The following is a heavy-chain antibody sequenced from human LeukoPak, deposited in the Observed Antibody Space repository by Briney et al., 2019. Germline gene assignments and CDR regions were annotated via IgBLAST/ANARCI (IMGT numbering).Heavy chain of an antibody. CDR3: AREAGSRDWFDH. J-gene: IGHJ5*02. V-gene: IGHV3-66*01. CDR1: GFTFSNYW. D-gene: IGHD6-13*01. CDR2: IYSGGST. Sequence: GGSLRLSCAASGFTFSNYWMHWVRQAPGKGLEWVSVIYSGGSTYYADSVKGRFTISRDNSKNTLYLQMTSLRAEDTAVYYCAREAGSRDWFDHWGQGTLVTVSS.